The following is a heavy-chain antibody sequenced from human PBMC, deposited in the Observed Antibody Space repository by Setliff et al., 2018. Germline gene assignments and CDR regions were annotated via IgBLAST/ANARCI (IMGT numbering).Heavy chain of an antibody. V-gene: IGHV1-2*02. Sequence: ASVKVSCKASQYTFTAYYLHWVRQAPGQGLEWMGWINPNNGGTKYAQKFQGRVTMTRDTSISTGYMELSRLRYDDTAVYYCARGVGAMGDYWGQGTLVTVSS. CDR1: QYTFTAYY. CDR2: INPNNGGT. D-gene: IGHD1-26*01. CDR3: ARGVGAMGDY. J-gene: IGHJ4*02.